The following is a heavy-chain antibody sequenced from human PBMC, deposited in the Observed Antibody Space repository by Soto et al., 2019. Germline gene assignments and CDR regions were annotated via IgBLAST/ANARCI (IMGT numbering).Heavy chain of an antibody. J-gene: IGHJ6*02. Sequence: PSETLSLTCAVSGGSISSGGYSWSWIRQPPGKGLEWIGYIYHSGSTYYNPSLKSRVTISVDRSKNQFSLKLSSVTAADTAVYYSARGGKKQLNPYYYYGMDVWGQGTTVTVSS. D-gene: IGHD6-13*01. CDR3: ARGGKKQLNPYYYYGMDV. CDR1: GGSISSGGYS. CDR2: IYHSGST. V-gene: IGHV4-30-2*01.